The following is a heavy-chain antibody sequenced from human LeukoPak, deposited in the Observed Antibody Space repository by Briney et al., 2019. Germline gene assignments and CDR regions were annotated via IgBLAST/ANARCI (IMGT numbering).Heavy chain of an antibody. CDR3: ARSLRFLECYPFDY. Sequence: SETLSLTCTVSGGSISSSSYYWGWIRQPPGKGLEWIGSIYYSGSTYYNPSLKSRVTISVDTSKNQFSLKLSSVTAADTAVYYCARSLRFLECYPFDYWGQGTLVTVSS. CDR2: IYYSGST. J-gene: IGHJ4*02. CDR1: GGSISSSSYY. D-gene: IGHD3-3*01. V-gene: IGHV4-39*01.